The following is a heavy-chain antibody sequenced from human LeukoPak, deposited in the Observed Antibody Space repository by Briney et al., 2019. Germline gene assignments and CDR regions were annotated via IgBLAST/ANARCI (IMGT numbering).Heavy chain of an antibody. J-gene: IGHJ3*02. CDR3: ARGVVAATYDAFDI. V-gene: IGHV3-30*03. Sequence: PGRSLRLSCAASGFTFSSYGMHWVRQAPGKGLEWVAVISYDGSNKYYADSVKGRFTISRDNSKNTLYLQMNSLRAEDTAVYYCARGVVAATYDAFDIWGQGTMVTVSS. CDR2: ISYDGSNK. D-gene: IGHD2-15*01. CDR1: GFTFSSYG.